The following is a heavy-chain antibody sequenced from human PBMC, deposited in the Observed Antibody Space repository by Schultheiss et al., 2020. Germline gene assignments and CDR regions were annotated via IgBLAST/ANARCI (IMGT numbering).Heavy chain of an antibody. Sequence: GESLKISCAASGFTFSSYGMHWVRQAPGKGLEWVAFIRYDGSNKYYADSVKGRFTISRDNSKNTLYLQMNSLRAEDTAVYYCASLPQWLAPYFDYWGQGTLVTVSS. CDR1: GFTFSSYG. D-gene: IGHD6-19*01. CDR2: IRYDGSNK. J-gene: IGHJ4*02. V-gene: IGHV3-30*02. CDR3: ASLPQWLAPYFDY.